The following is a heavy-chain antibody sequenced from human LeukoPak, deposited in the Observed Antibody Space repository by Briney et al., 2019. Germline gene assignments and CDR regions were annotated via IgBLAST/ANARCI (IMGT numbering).Heavy chain of an antibody. V-gene: IGHV3-7*01. J-gene: IGHJ3*02. CDR2: IKEDGSEK. Sequence: GGSLRLSCAASGFTFRNYWMSWVRQAPGKGLEWVANIKEDGSEKNYVDSVKGRFTISRDNAKNSLYLQMNSLRAEDTAVYYCASADYGAFDIWGQGTMVTVSS. D-gene: IGHD4-17*01. CDR1: GFTFRNYW. CDR3: ASADYGAFDI.